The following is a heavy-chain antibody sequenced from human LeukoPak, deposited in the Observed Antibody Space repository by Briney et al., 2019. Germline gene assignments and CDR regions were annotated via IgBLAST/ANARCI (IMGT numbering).Heavy chain of an antibody. CDR3: ATEYYGSFNY. J-gene: IGHJ4*02. D-gene: IGHD1-26*01. Sequence: PGRSLRLSCAASGITFSSYAMNWVRQAPGKGLEWVGRIKSNTAGGTTDYAAPVKGRFTISRDDSKNTLYLQMNSLIIEDTAVHFCATEYYGSFNYWGQGTLVTVSS. V-gene: IGHV3-15*01. CDR2: IKSNTAGGTT. CDR1: GITFSSYA.